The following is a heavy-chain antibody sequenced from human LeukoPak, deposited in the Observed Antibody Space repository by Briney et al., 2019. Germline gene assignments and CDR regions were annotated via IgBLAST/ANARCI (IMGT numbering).Heavy chain of an antibody. CDR1: GGSISSYY. V-gene: IGHV4-59*12. CDR3: ARDLYSSRTNDAFVI. Sequence: SETLSLTCTVSGGSISSYYWSWIRQPPGKGLEWIGSIYYSGNTYYNASLKSRVTISVDTSKNQFSLKVSSVTAADTAVYYCARDLYSSRTNDAFVIWGQGTMVTVSS. CDR2: IYYSGNT. J-gene: IGHJ3*02. D-gene: IGHD6-13*01.